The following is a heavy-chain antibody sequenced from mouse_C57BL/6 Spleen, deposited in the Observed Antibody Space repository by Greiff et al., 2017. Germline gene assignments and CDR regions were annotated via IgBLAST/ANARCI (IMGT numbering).Heavy chain of an antibody. J-gene: IGHJ4*01. CDR3: AREVAWVYDGYYDAMDV. Sequence: QVQLQQSGAELAKPGASVKLSCKASGYTFTSYWMHWVKQRPGQGLEWIGYINPSSGYPKYNQKFKDKATLTADKSSSTAYMQLSSLTCEDSAVYYCAREVAWVYDGYYDAMDVWGQGTSVTVSS. CDR2: INPSSGYP. D-gene: IGHD2-3*01. V-gene: IGHV1-7*01. CDR1: GYTFTSYW.